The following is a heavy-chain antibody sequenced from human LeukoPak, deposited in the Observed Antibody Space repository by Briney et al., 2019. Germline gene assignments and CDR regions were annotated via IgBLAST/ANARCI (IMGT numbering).Heavy chain of an antibody. Sequence: ASVKVSCKASGYTFTGYYMHWVRQAPGQGLEWMGWINPNSGGTNYAQKFQGRVTMTRDTSISTAYMELSRLRSDDTAVYYCARDPKTTMTTWSDYWGQGTLVTVSS. J-gene: IGHJ4*02. CDR1: GYTFTGYY. D-gene: IGHD4-17*01. V-gene: IGHV1-2*02. CDR2: INPNSGGT. CDR3: ARDPKTTMTTWSDY.